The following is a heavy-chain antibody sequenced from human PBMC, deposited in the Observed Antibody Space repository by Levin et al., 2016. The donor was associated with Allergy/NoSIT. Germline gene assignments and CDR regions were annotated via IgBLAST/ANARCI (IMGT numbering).Heavy chain of an antibody. CDR3: ARDEGGYDSRAFDP. CDR2: IYYSGST. D-gene: IGHD5-12*01. Sequence: SETLSLTCTVSGGSISSSSYYWGWIRQPPGKGLEWIGSIYYSGSTYYNPSLKSRVTISVDTSKNQFSLKLSSVTAADTAVYYCARDEGGYDSRAFDPWGQGTLVTVSS. J-gene: IGHJ5*02. V-gene: IGHV4-39*02. CDR1: GGSISSSSYY.